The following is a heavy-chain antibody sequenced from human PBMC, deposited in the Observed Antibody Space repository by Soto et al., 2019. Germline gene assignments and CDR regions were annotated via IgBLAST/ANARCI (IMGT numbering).Heavy chain of an antibody. J-gene: IGHJ6*02. CDR1: GYTLTELS. CDR3: TRLRRDRKIVVVPGGMDV. CDR2: FDPEDGET. V-gene: IGHV1-24*01. D-gene: IGHD3-22*01. Sequence: ASVKVSCKVSGYTLTELSMHWVRQAPGKGLEWMGGFDPEDGETIYAQKFQGRVTMTEDTSTDTAYMELSSLRSEDTAVYYCTRLRRDRKIVVVPGGMDVWGQGTTVIVS.